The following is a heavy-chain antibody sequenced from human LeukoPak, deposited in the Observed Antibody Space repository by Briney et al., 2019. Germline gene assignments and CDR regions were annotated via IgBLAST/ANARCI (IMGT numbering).Heavy chain of an antibody. CDR2: IYHSGST. V-gene: IGHV4-38-2*02. Sequence: SETLSLTCTVSGYSISSGYYWGWIRQRPGKGLEWIGSIYHSGSTYYNPSLKSRVTISVDTSKNQFSLKLSSVTAADTAVYYCARVPFGGVIVIPDYWGQGTLVTVSS. CDR1: GYSISSGYY. J-gene: IGHJ4*02. CDR3: ARVPFGGVIVIPDY. D-gene: IGHD3-16*02.